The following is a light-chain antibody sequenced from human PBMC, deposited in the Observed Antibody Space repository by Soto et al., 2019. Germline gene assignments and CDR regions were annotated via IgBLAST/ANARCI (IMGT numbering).Light chain of an antibody. CDR1: SSDIGSYNY. Sequence: QSALTQPPSASGSLGQSVTISCKGTSSDIGSYNYVSWYQQHPGKAPKLMIYEVNKRPSGVPDRFSGSKSGNTASLTVSGLQAEDEADYHCSSYAGDSNWVFGGGTKLTVL. CDR3: SSYAGDSNWV. V-gene: IGLV2-8*01. J-gene: IGLJ3*02. CDR2: EVN.